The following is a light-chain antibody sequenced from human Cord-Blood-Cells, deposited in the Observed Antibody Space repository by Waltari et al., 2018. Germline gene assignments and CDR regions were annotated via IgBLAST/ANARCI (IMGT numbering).Light chain of an antibody. Sequence: QSALTQPASVSGSPGQSITISCTGTSSDVGGYNYVSWYQQHPGKAPKLMIYDVSNRHSGVSNRCTGSKSGNTASLTTSGLQAEDEGDYYCSSYTSSSTWVFGGGTKLTVL. J-gene: IGLJ3*02. V-gene: IGLV2-14*03. CDR1: SSDVGGYNY. CDR3: SSYTSSSTWV. CDR2: DVS.